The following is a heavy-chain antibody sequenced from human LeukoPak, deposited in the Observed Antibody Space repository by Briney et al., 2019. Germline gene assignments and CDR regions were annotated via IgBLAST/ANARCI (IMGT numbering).Heavy chain of an antibody. V-gene: IGHV3-53*01. CDR3: AIAQSWDELFDS. J-gene: IGHJ4*02. Sequence: GGPLRLSCAASGIAVIGNYMIWLRQPPGKGREWVSFISINTDTFYADSVRGRFTISRDSSKNTLFLQMNSLRDEDSAVYYCAIAQSWDELFDSWGQGTLAAVSS. CDR2: ISINTDT. D-gene: IGHD1-26*01. CDR1: GIAVIGNY.